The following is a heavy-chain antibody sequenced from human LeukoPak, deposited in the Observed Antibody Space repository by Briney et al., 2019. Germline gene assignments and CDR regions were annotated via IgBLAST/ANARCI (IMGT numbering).Heavy chain of an antibody. J-gene: IGHJ3*02. CDR1: GFTFSSYW. CDR2: IKQDGSEE. D-gene: IGHD2-2*02. V-gene: IGHV3-7*01. CDR3: ARERGGYCSGATCYKAFDI. Sequence: GGSLRLSCAASGFTFSSYWMSWVRQAPGKGLEWVANIKQDGSEEYYVGSVRGRFTISRDNAKNSLDLQMSSLRAEDTAVYYCARERGGYCSGATCYKAFDIWGQGTMVTVSS.